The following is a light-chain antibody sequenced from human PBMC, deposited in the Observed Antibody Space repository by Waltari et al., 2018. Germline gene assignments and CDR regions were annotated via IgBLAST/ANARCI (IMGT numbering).Light chain of an antibody. J-gene: IGLJ2*01. Sequence: QSVLTQPASVSGSPGQSITISCTGTRSDIGAYNFVSWFHQLPGQAPRLLISEATKRPSGVSYRFSGSKSGNTASLSISDLQAEDEADYYCCSYVGGSRVLFGGGTKLTV. CDR2: EAT. V-gene: IGLV2-23*01. CDR1: RSDIGAYNF. CDR3: CSYVGGSRVL.